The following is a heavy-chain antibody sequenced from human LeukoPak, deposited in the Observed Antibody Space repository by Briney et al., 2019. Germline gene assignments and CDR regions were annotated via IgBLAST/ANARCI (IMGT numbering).Heavy chain of an antibody. CDR3: ARARGSSGYYQYYFDY. D-gene: IGHD3-22*01. Sequence: GGSLRLSCAASGFTFSSYNMNWVRQAPGKGLEWVSSITSGSSYIYYADSVKGRFTISRDNAKNSLYLQMNSLRAEDTAVYYCARARGSSGYYQYYFDYWGQGTLVTVSS. V-gene: IGHV3-21*01. CDR2: ITSGSSYI. J-gene: IGHJ4*02. CDR1: GFTFSSYN.